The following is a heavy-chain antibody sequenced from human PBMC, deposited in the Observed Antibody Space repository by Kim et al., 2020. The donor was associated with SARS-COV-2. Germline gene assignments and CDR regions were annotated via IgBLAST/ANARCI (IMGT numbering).Heavy chain of an antibody. CDR2: IYYGGSR. V-gene: IGHV3-53*01. CDR1: GFTVGSHY. CDR3: ARAPYYDFWSAGRHYYYFGMDV. J-gene: IGHJ6*02. Sequence: GGSLRLSCAASGFTVGSHYMSWVRQAPGKGLEWVSGIYYGGSRYYADSVKGRVTISRDNSKNKLYLQMNSLRAEDTAVYFCARAPYYDFWSAGRHYYYFGMDVWGQATTVTVSS. D-gene: IGHD3-3*01.